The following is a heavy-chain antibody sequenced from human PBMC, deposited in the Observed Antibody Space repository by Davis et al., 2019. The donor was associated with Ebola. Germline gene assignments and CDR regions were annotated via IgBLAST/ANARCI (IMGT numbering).Heavy chain of an antibody. CDR2: ISSGSDYI. V-gene: IGHV3-21*01. D-gene: IGHD2-2*01. Sequence: GESLKISCVASGFTFSTYSMNWVRQAPGKGLEWVSSISSGSDYIYYADSVKGRFTVFRDNAENSLYLQMNGLRDEDTAVYYCARSLGDIVLVPAALVPDYWGQGTLVTVSS. CDR3: ARSLGDIVLVPAALVPDY. J-gene: IGHJ4*02. CDR1: GFTFSTYS.